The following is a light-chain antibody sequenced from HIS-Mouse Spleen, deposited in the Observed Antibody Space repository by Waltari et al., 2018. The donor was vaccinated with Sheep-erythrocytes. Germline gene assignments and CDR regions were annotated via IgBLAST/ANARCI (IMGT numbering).Light chain of an antibody. J-gene: IGKJ2*01. CDR3: QQLNSYPHT. Sequence: DIQLTQSPSFLSASVGDRVTITCRASQGISSYLAWYQQKPGKAPKLLIYAASTLQSGVPSRFSRSGSRTEFTLTISNLQPEDFATYYCQQLNSYPHTCGQGTKLEIK. CDR2: AAS. CDR1: QGISSY. V-gene: IGKV1-9*01.